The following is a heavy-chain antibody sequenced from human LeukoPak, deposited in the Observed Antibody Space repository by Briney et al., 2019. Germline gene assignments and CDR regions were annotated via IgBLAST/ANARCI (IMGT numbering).Heavy chain of an antibody. CDR3: ARDSLDFWSGYYFDY. CDR1: GFTFSSYE. CDR2: ISSSGSTI. J-gene: IGHJ4*02. D-gene: IGHD3-3*01. V-gene: IGHV3-48*03. Sequence: GGSLRLSCAASGFTFSSYEMNWVRQAPGKGLEWVSYISSSGSTIYYADSVKGRFTIFRDNAKNSLYLQMNSLRAEDTAVYYCARDSLDFWSGYYFDYWGQGTLVTVSS.